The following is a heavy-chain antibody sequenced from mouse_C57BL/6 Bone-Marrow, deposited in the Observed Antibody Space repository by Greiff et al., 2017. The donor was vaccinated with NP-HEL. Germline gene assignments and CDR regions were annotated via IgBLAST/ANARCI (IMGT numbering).Heavy chain of an antibody. V-gene: IGHV4-1*01. CDR2: INPDSSTI. D-gene: IGHD3-2*02. J-gene: IGHJ3*01. CDR3: VRQLRLRAWFAY. CDR1: GIDFSRYW. Sequence: EVQLQQSGGGLVQPGGSLKLSCAASGIDFSRYWMSWVRRAPGKGLEWIGEINPDSSTINYAPSLKDKFIISRDNAKNTLYLQMSKVRSEDTALYYCVRQLRLRAWFAYWGQGTLVTVSA.